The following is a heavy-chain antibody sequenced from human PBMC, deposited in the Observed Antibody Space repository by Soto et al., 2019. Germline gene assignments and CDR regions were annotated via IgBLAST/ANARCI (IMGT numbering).Heavy chain of an antibody. Sequence: GGSLRLSCAASGFTFSSYSMNWVRQAPGKGLEWVSSISSSSSYIYYADSVKGQFTMSRDNAKTSQYMQMNSLRAEDTAVYYCARDKGVVPAAAPDYYYYYGMDVWGQGTTVTVSS. V-gene: IGHV3-21*01. D-gene: IGHD2-2*01. CDR1: GFTFSSYS. CDR2: ISSSSSYI. CDR3: ARDKGVVPAAAPDYYYYYGMDV. J-gene: IGHJ6*02.